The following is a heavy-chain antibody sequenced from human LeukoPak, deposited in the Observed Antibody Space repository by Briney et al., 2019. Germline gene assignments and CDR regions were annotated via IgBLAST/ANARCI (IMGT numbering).Heavy chain of an antibody. V-gene: IGHV3-48*03. CDR3: ARELRRGDYFDY. D-gene: IGHD3-10*01. J-gene: IGHJ4*02. CDR2: ISSSGSTI. Sequence: GSLRLSCAASGFTFSSYEMNWVRQAPGKGLEWVSYISSSGSTIYYADSVKGRFTISRDNAKNSLYLQMNSLRAEDTAVYYCARELRRGDYFDYWGQGTLVTVSS. CDR1: GFTFSSYE.